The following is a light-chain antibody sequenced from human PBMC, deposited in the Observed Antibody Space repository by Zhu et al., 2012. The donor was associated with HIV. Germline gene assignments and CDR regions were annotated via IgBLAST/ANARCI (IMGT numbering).Light chain of an antibody. J-gene: IGKJ3*01. CDR2: SAS. Sequence: DIQLTQSPSFLSASVGDRVTITCRASHDVSNSLAWYQQTPDKAPKLLIYSASTLQTGVPSRFSGSGSGTEFTLTVSGLQPEDFATYYCQQFSNFPITFGPGTNVDIK. V-gene: IGKV1-9*01. CDR1: HDVSNS. CDR3: QQFSNFPIT.